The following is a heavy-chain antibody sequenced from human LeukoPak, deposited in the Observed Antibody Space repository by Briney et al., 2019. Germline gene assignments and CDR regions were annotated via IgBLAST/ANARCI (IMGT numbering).Heavy chain of an antibody. CDR2: INPSGGST. CDR3: ARGALYYYGSGRTAFDP. J-gene: IGHJ5*02. Sequence: ASVKVSCKASGYTFTSYYMHWVRQAPGQGLEWMGIINPSGGSTSYAQKSQGRVTMTRDTSTSTVYMELSSLRSEDTAVYYCARGALYYYGSGRTAFDPWGQGTLVTVSS. CDR1: GYTFTSYY. V-gene: IGHV1-46*01. D-gene: IGHD3-10*01.